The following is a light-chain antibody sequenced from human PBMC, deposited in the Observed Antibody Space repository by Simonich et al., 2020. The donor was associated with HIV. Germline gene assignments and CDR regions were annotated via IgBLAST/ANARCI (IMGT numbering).Light chain of an antibody. Sequence: QSALTQPASVSGSPGQSITISCTGTSSDVGSYNLVSWYQHHPGTTPQLMIYEGSKRPEGVSNRVSGSQSGNTASRTSSGLQAEDEADYYCSSYTSSSTWVFGGGTKLTVL. CDR1: SSDVGSYNL. J-gene: IGLJ3*02. V-gene: IGLV2-14*02. CDR2: EGS. CDR3: SSYTSSSTWV.